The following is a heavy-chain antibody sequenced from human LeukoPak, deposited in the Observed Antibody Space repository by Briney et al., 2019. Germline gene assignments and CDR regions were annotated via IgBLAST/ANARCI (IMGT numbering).Heavy chain of an antibody. D-gene: IGHD3-22*01. V-gene: IGHV1-2*02. CDR1: GYTFSGFY. CDR3: ARVTVGRSYYDSMLIDY. Sequence: GASVKVSCKASGYTFSGFYIHWVRQAPGQGLEWMGWVNPNTGGTIYGQDFQGRVTMTGDTSITTAYMELSSLRPDDTAVYYCARVTVGRSYYDSMLIDYWGQGTLVTVSS. CDR2: VNPNTGGT. J-gene: IGHJ4*02.